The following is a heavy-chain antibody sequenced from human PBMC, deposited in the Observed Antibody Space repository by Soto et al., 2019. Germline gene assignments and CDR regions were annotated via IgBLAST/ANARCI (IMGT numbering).Heavy chain of an antibody. V-gene: IGHV4-30-4*08. CDR1: GGSISSGGYY. D-gene: IGHD2-15*01. Sequence: SETLSLTCTVSGGSISSGGYYWSWIRQHPGKGLEWIGYISYSGSTYYNPSLKSRVTISVDTSKNQFSLNLSFVTAADTAVYYCATMGTPATGLYYFDYWGQEPWSPSPQ. CDR2: ISYSGST. CDR3: ATMGTPATGLYYFDY. J-gene: IGHJ4*01.